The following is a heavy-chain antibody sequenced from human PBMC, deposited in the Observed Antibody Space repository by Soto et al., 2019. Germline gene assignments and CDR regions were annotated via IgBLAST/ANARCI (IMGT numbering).Heavy chain of an antibody. J-gene: IGHJ4*02. CDR3: ARACGRSVLCLSLES. V-gene: IGHV3-30-3*01. D-gene: IGHD3-16*01. CDR1: GFSFSSYA. Sequence: PXGSLGLSCAASGFSFSSYALHGVRQAPGKVLEWVAVISYDGSNKYYADSVKGRFTISRDNSKNTLYLQMNSLRAEDTAVFYCARACGRSVLCLSLESWGQGTLVTVSS. CDR2: ISYDGSNK.